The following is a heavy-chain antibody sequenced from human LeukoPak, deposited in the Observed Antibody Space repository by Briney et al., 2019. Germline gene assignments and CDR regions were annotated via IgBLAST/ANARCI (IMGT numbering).Heavy chain of an antibody. D-gene: IGHD5-24*01. Sequence: GGSLRLSCAASGFTFSSYAMSWVRQAPGKGLEWVSAISGSGGSTYYADSVKGRFTISRDSSKSTLYLQMNSLRAEDTAVYFCAKGGPQFFDYWGQGSLVTVSS. V-gene: IGHV3-23*01. CDR3: AKGGPQFFDY. J-gene: IGHJ4*02. CDR1: GFTFSSYA. CDR2: ISGSGGST.